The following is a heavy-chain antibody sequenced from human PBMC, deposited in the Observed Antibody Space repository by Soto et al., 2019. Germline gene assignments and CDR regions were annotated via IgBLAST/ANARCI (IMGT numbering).Heavy chain of an antibody. CDR2: FYYSGIT. V-gene: IGHV4-31*03. CDR1: GCPIRRRGYY. CDR3: ASSGGPEGDWFDP. Sequence: PSETLSLTCTFSGCPIRRRGYYLSWIRHRPGEGLEWIGFFYYSGITDYNPSLRSRVTISADTSRNQVFLNMYSVTAADTAVYYCASSGGPEGDWFDPWGQGTLVTVSS. J-gene: IGHJ5*02. D-gene: IGHD2-15*01.